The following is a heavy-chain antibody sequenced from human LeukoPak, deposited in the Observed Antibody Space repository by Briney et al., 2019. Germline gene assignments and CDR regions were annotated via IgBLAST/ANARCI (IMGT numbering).Heavy chain of an antibody. CDR1: GGSISSYF. D-gene: IGHD6-13*01. CDR3: ARGGSLSNAFDI. V-gene: IGHV4-4*07. CDR2: IYTSGST. J-gene: IGHJ3*02. Sequence: SETLSLTCSVSGGSISSYFWSWIRQPAGKGLGWIGRIYTSGSTNYNPSLKSRVTMSVDTSRNQFSLRLNSVTAADTAVYYCARGGSLSNAFDIWGQGTMVTVSS.